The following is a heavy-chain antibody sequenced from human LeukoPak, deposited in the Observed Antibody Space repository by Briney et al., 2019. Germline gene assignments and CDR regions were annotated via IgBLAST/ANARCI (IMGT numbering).Heavy chain of an antibody. Sequence: SVKVSCKASGGTFSSYAISWVRQAPGQGLEWMGGIIPIFGTANYAQKFQGRVTITADKSTSTAYMELSSLRSEDTAVYYCATDMGQYYYGSGSSIGDYYYYMDVWGKGTTVTVSS. D-gene: IGHD3-10*01. CDR2: IIPIFGTA. CDR1: GGTFSSYA. V-gene: IGHV1-69*06. J-gene: IGHJ6*03. CDR3: ATDMGQYYYGSGSSIGDYYYYMDV.